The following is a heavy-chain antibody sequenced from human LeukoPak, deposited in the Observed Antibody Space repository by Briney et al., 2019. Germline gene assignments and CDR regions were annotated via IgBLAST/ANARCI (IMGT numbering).Heavy chain of an antibody. Sequence: PGGSLRLSCAASGFTFSSYGMNWVRQAPGKGLEWVSYISSSSSTIYYADSVKGRFTISRDNAKNSLYLQMNSLRAEDTAVYYCARSSSGWYSFVVLWGQGTLVTVSS. D-gene: IGHD6-19*01. CDR1: GFTFSSYG. CDR3: ARSSSGWYSFVVL. V-gene: IGHV3-48*01. CDR2: ISSSSSTI. J-gene: IGHJ4*02.